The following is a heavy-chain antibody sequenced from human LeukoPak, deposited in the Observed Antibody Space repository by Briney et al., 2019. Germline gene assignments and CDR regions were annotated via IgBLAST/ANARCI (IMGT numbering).Heavy chain of an antibody. D-gene: IGHD1/OR15-1a*01. CDR3: ARVTAYGRTKYYRPFDY. Sequence: PGGSLRLSCAASGFTFSAYWMNWVRQAPGKGLEWVANIKEDGSEKYYVDSVKGRFTISRDNAKKSLYLQMNSLRAEDTAVYYCARVTAYGRTKYYRPFDYWGQGTVVTVSS. CDR1: GFTFSAYW. CDR2: IKEDGSEK. J-gene: IGHJ4*02. V-gene: IGHV3-7*01.